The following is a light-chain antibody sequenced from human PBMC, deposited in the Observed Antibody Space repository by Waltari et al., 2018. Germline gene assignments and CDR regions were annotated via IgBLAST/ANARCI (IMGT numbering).Light chain of an antibody. J-gene: IGLJ3*02. CDR1: SSDVGGYHY. V-gene: IGLV2-11*01. CDR2: DVH. Sequence: QSALTQPRSVSGSPGQSVTISCTGTSSDVGGYHYVSWYEQHPGKAPKLMIYDVHKRPSGVPDRFSGSKSGNTASLTISGLQTEDEADYYCCSYAGSYTPWVFGGGTKLTVL. CDR3: CSYAGSYTPWV.